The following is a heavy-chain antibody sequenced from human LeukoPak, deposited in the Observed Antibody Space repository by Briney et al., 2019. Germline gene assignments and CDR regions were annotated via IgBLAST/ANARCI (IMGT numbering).Heavy chain of an antibody. Sequence: GSLRLSCAASGFTFSSYAMSWVRQPPGKGLEWIGSIHYVGSTYYNPSLKSRVTISVDTSNTQFSLNLSSVTAADTAVYYCARQNINDYGDYATAGSAFDIWGQGTMVTVSS. V-gene: IGHV4-38-2*01. D-gene: IGHD4-17*01. J-gene: IGHJ3*02. CDR1: GFTFSSYA. CDR3: ARQNINDYGDYATAGSAFDI. CDR2: IHYVGST.